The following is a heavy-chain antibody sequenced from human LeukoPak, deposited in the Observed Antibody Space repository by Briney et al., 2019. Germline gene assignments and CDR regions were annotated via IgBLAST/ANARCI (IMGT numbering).Heavy chain of an antibody. Sequence: GGSLRLSCAASGFTVSSNYMSWVRQAPGKGLEWVSVIYSGGSTYYADSVKGRFTISRDNSKNTLYLQMNSLRAEDTAVYYCARGPPVYYYYYYMDVWGKGTTVTVSS. J-gene: IGHJ6*03. CDR2: IYSGGST. V-gene: IGHV3-66*02. CDR3: ARGPPVYYYYYYMDV. CDR1: GFTVSSNY.